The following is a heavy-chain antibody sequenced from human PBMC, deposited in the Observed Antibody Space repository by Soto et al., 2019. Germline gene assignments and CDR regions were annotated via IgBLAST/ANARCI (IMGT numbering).Heavy chain of an antibody. CDR2: INHSGST. D-gene: IGHD3-9*01. Sequence: SETLSLTCAVYGWSFSVYYWSWIRQPPGKGLEWIGEINHSGSTNYNPSLKSRVTISVDTSKNQFSLKLSSVTAADTAVYYCASRGGQVLRYFGWSHPLPAYWGQGTLVTVSS. V-gene: IGHV4-34*01. J-gene: IGHJ4*02. CDR1: GWSFSVYY. CDR3: ASRGGQVLRYFGWSHPLPAY.